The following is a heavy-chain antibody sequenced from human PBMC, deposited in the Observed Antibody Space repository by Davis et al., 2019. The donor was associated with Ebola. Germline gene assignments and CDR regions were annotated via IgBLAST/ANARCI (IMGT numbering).Heavy chain of an antibody. CDR2: ISSSSSTI. CDR3: ARDPSRWDCSSTSCHSDY. D-gene: IGHD2-2*01. V-gene: IGHV3-48*04. CDR1: GFTFSSYS. J-gene: IGHJ4*02. Sequence: PGGSLRLSCAASGFTFSSYSMNWVRQAPGKGLEWVSYISSSSSTIYYADSVKGRFTISRDNAKNSLYLQMNSLRAEDTAVYYCARDPSRWDCSSTSCHSDYWGQGTLVTVSS.